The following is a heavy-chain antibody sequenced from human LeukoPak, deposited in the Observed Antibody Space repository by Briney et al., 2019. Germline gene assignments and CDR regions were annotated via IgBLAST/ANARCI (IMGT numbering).Heavy chain of an antibody. V-gene: IGHV3-30-3*01. Sequence: GRSLRLSCAASGFTFSSYAMHWVRQAPGKGREGVAVISFNGNNEKYADSVKGRFTISRDNSKNTVYLQMNSLRAEDTAVYYCARGGRTIFGVLDQWGHGTLVTVSS. J-gene: IGHJ4*01. D-gene: IGHD3-3*01. CDR3: ARGGRTIFGVLDQ. CDR2: ISFNGNNE. CDR1: GFTFSSYA.